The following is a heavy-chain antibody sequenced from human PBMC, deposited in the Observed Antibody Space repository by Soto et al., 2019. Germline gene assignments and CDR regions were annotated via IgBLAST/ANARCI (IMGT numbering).Heavy chain of an antibody. CDR1: GGSISSGGYY. CDR2: IYYSGST. Sequence: PSETLSLTCTVSGGSISSGGYYWSWIRQHPGKGLEWIGYIYYSGSTYYNPSLKSRVTISVDTSKNQFSLKLSPVTAADTAVYYCARVIAARPPYYGMDVWGQGTTVTVSS. D-gene: IGHD6-6*01. CDR3: ARVIAARPPYYGMDV. V-gene: IGHV4-31*03. J-gene: IGHJ6*02.